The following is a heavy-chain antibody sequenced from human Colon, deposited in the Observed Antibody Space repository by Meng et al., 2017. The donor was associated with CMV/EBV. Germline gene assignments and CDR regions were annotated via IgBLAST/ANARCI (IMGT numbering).Heavy chain of an antibody. Sequence: GGSLRLSCVASGFTFSYFWIHWVRQAPGKGLEWVSVIYSGGSTYYADSVKGRFTISRDNSKNTLYLQMNSLRAEDTAVYYCARANRPIAARPQDYYYYGMDVWGQGTTVTVSS. J-gene: IGHJ6*02. D-gene: IGHD6-6*01. CDR2: IYSGGST. CDR1: GFTFSYFW. CDR3: ARANRPIAARPQDYYYYGMDV. V-gene: IGHV3-53*01.